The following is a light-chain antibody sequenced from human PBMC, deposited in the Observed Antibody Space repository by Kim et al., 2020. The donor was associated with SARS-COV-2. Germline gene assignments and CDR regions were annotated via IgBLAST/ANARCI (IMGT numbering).Light chain of an antibody. Sequence: YPGDRATPSCSASQSVRHNSCAWYQQKPGQAPRLLIYDTSTRATGIPDRFSGSGSGTEFTLTVNRLEPEDFAVYFCQQYGGSPMYTFGQGTKLEI. J-gene: IGKJ2*01. V-gene: IGKV3-20*01. CDR2: DTS. CDR1: QSVRHNS. CDR3: QQYGGSPMYT.